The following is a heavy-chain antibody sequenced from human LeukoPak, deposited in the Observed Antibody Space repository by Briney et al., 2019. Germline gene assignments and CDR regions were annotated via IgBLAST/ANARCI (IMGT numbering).Heavy chain of an antibody. CDR3: AIGGRDGYSILDY. Sequence: EASVKVSCKTSGYTFTGYHMHWVRQAPGQGLEWMGRINPNSGGTNYAQKFQGRVTMTRDTSISTAYMELSRLRSDDTAVYYCAIGGRDGYSILDYWGQGTLVTVSS. J-gene: IGHJ4*02. CDR1: GYTFTGYH. CDR2: INPNSGGT. D-gene: IGHD5-24*01. V-gene: IGHV1-2*06.